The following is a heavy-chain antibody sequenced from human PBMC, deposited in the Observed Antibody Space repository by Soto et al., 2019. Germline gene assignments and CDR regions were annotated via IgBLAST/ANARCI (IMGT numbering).Heavy chain of an antibody. V-gene: IGHV3-30*18. J-gene: IGHJ4*02. Sequence: GGSLSLSCAASGFTFSSYGMHWVRQAPGKGLEWVAVISYDGSNKYYADSVKGRFTISRDNSKNTLYLQMNSLRAEDTAVYYCAKVGSSSSESDYWGQGTLVTVSS. CDR1: GFTFSSYG. CDR3: AKVGSSSSESDY. CDR2: ISYDGSNK. D-gene: IGHD6-13*01.